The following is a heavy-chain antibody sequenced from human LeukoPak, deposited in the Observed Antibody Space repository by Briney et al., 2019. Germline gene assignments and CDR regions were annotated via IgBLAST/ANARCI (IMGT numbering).Heavy chain of an antibody. J-gene: IGHJ6*03. CDR2: IYYSGST. Sequence: SETLSLTCTVSGGSISSSSYYWGWIRQPPGKGLEWIGSIYYSGSTYYNPSLKSRATISVDTSKNQFSLKLSSVTAADTAVYYCARLNMVRGVNYYMDVWGKGTTVTVSS. D-gene: IGHD3-10*01. CDR3: ARLNMVRGVNYYMDV. CDR1: GGSISSSSYY. V-gene: IGHV4-39*01.